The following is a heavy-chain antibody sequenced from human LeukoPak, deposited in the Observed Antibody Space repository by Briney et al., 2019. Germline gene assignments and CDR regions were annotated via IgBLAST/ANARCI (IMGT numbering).Heavy chain of an antibody. CDR1: GGSISSSSYY. CDR3: ASGRGVVLVPAAISADY. J-gene: IGHJ4*02. V-gene: IGHV4-39*01. CDR2: IYYSGST. Sequence: SETLSLTCTVSGGSISSSSYYWGWIRQPPGKGLEWIGSIYYSGSTYYNPSLKSRVTISVGTSKNQFSLRLSSGTAADTAVYYCASGRGVVLVPAAISADYWGQGTLVTVSS. D-gene: IGHD2-2*02.